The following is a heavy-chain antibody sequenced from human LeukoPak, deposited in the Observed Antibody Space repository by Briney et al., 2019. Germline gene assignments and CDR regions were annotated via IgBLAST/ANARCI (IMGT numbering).Heavy chain of an antibody. D-gene: IGHD6-6*01. Sequence: GASVKVSCKASEGTFSSYAISWVRQAPGQGLEWMGGIIPIFGTANYAQKFQGRVTITADESTSTAYMELSSLRSEDTAVYYCAREPSSSSFYYYGMDVWGQGTTVTVSS. J-gene: IGHJ6*02. V-gene: IGHV1-69*13. CDR3: AREPSSSSFYYYGMDV. CDR1: EGTFSSYA. CDR2: IIPIFGTA.